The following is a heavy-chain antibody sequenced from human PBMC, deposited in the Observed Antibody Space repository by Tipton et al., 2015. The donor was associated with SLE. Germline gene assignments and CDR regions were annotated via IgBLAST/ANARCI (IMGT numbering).Heavy chain of an antibody. D-gene: IGHD2-2*01. CDR2: ISGDNGNT. CDR3: ASAKRQQDSTIWSDD. CDR1: GYTFTSYG. Sequence: QVQLVQSGAEVKKPGASVRVSCKASGYTFTSYGFTWVRQAPGQGLEWMGWISGDNGNTNYAQKFQDRVMLTTDKTTTTAYMDLMSLTSDDTAVDYLASAKRQQDSTIWSDDWGKGTLVTVSS. V-gene: IGHV1-18*01. J-gene: IGHJ4*02.